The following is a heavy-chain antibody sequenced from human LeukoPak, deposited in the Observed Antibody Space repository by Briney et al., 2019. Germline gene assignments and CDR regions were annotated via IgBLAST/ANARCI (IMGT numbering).Heavy chain of an antibody. Sequence: SETLSLSCTVSGGSLSSSSYYWGWVRQPPGTGLEWIGSIYYSGSTYYNPSLKSRVTISVDTSKNQFSLKLSSVTAADTAVYYCARHGNIVVVPAAFDFWGQGTLVTVSS. J-gene: IGHJ4*02. CDR1: GGSLSSSSYY. CDR2: IYYSGST. V-gene: IGHV4-39*01. CDR3: ARHGNIVVVPAAFDF. D-gene: IGHD2-2*01.